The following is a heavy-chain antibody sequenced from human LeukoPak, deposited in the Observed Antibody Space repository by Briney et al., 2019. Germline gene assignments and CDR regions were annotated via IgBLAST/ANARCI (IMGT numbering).Heavy chain of an antibody. CDR3: ARVEVDSNDYDDAFDI. CDR2: ISSSSSYI. Sequence: GGSLRLSCAASGFTFSSYTMIWVRQAPGKGLEWVSSISSSSSYIYYADSMKGRFTISRDNAKNSLYLQMNSLRAEGTAVYYCARVEVDSNDYDDAFDIWGQGTMVTVSS. J-gene: IGHJ3*02. D-gene: IGHD3-22*01. V-gene: IGHV3-21*01. CDR1: GFTFSSYT.